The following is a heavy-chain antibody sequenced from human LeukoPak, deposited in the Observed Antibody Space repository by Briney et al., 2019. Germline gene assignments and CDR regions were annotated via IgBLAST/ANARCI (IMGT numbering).Heavy chain of an antibody. D-gene: IGHD2-15*01. CDR1: GYTFTSYD. Sequence: ASVKVSCKASGYTFTSYDINWVRQATGQGLEWMGWMNPNSGNTGYAQKFQGRVTMTRNTSISTAYMELSSLRSEDTAVYYCARGGVVVVAATRRYFDYWGQGTLVTVSS. CDR3: ARGGVVVVAATRRYFDY. V-gene: IGHV1-8*01. CDR2: MNPNSGNT. J-gene: IGHJ4*02.